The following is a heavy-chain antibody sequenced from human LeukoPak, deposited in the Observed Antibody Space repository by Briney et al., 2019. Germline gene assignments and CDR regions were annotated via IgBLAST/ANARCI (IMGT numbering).Heavy chain of an antibody. J-gene: IGHJ3*02. D-gene: IGHD1-7*01. CDR3: GRDFGLTGTKRSFDI. V-gene: IGHV3-11*01. Sequence: GGSLRLSCAASGFTFSDYYMGWISQAPGKGLEWLSYISGSGTTMYYADSVKGRFTISRDNAKNSLDLQMNSLRAEDTAVYYCGRDFGLTGTKRSFDIWGQGTMVTVSS. CDR2: ISGSGTTM. CDR1: GFTFSDYY.